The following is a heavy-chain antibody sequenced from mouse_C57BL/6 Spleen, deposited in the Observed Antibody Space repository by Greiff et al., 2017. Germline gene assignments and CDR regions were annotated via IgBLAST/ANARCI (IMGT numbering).Heavy chain of an antibody. CDR2: INPSTGGT. D-gene: IGHD1-1*01. CDR3: AAGSTVVDYYAMDD. V-gene: IGHV1-42*01. Sequence: EVKVEESGPELVKPGASVKISCKASGYSFTGYYMNWVKQSPGKSLEWIGEINPSTGGTTYNQKFKAKATLTVDNSSSPAYMQIKRLTAEDYAVYYCAAGSTVVDYYAMDDWGKGTSVTVSS. J-gene: IGHJ4*01. CDR1: GYSFTGYY.